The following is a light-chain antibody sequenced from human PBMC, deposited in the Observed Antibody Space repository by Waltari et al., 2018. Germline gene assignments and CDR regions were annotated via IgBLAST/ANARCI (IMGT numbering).Light chain of an antibody. Sequence: QAVVTQEPSLTVSPGGTVTLTCASSTGPVTSGHYASWFRQMPGQAPKALIYDTTNKHSWTPAHFSGSLLGGKAALTLSGAQPEDEAVYYCLLSYSRSRVFGGGTKVTVL. CDR2: DTT. J-gene: IGLJ3*02. CDR1: TGPVTSGHY. V-gene: IGLV7-46*01. CDR3: LLSYSRSRV.